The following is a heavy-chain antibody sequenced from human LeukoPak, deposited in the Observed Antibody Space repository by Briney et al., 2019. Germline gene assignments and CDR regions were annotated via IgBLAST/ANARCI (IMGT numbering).Heavy chain of an antibody. CDR1: GFTFSSYA. Sequence: GGSLRLSCAASGFTFSSYAMSWVRQAPGKGLEWVSAISGSGGSTYYADSVKGRFTISRDNSKNTLYLQMNSLRAEDAAVYYCAKHYYGSGSYLDYWGQGTLVTVSS. CDR3: AKHYYGSGSYLDY. V-gene: IGHV3-23*01. D-gene: IGHD3-10*01. CDR2: ISGSGGST. J-gene: IGHJ4*02.